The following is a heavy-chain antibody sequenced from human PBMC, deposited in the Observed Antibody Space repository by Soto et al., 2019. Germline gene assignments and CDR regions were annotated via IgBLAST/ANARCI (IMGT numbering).Heavy chain of an antibody. CDR1: GFTFSNAW. J-gene: IGHJ3*02. D-gene: IGHD3-16*02. CDR2: IKSKTDGGTT. Sequence: GGSLRLSCAASGFTFSNAWMSWVRQAPGKGLEWVGRIKSKTDGGTTDHAAPVKGRFTISRVDSKNTLYLQMNSLKTEDTAVYYCTTLMITFGGVIVYAAFDIWGQGTMVTVSS. V-gene: IGHV3-15*01. CDR3: TTLMITFGGVIVYAAFDI.